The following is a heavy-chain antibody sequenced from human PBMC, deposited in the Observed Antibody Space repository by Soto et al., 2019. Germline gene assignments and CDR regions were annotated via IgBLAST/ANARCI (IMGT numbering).Heavy chain of an antibody. CDR3: ARSRDEFDP. CDR1: GGTFSSYT. CDR2: IIPILGIA. V-gene: IGHV1-69*02. Sequence: QVQLVQSGAEVKKPGSSVKVSCKASGGTFSSYTISWVRQAPGQGREWMGRIIPILGIANYAQKFKGRVTITADRSTSTAYMELSSLRSEDTAVYYCARSRDEFDPWGQGTLVTVSS. J-gene: IGHJ5*02.